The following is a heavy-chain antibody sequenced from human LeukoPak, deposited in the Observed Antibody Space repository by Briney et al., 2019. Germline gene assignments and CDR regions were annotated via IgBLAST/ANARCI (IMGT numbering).Heavy chain of an antibody. V-gene: IGHV3-23*01. CDR3: ETPRGVGANWFDP. CDR2: ISGSGGST. D-gene: IGHD1-26*01. Sequence: GGSLRLSCAAAALTVSSDAMSSARQAPGKGLEWVSAISGSGGSTYYADSVKGRFTISRDNSKNTLYLQMNSLMAAYTAVYYCETPRGVGANWFDPWGQGTLVTVSS. J-gene: IGHJ5*02. CDR1: ALTVSSDA.